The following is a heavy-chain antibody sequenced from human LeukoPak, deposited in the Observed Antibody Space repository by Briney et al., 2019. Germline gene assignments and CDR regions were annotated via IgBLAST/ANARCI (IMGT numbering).Heavy chain of an antibody. CDR2: FYPGDANT. J-gene: IGHJ4*02. V-gene: IGHV5-51*01. CDR1: GXCFTNYW. Sequence: AESLMISCKGSGXCFTNYWLRCVRQMPAKGVEWMVSFYPGDANTIYSPPFQGQVTFSADKSVNAAYVQWSSLRASDTAIYYCARLSITTSLRLYYFGYWGQGTLVTVPS. D-gene: IGHD2/OR15-2a*01. CDR3: ARLSITTSLRLYYFGY.